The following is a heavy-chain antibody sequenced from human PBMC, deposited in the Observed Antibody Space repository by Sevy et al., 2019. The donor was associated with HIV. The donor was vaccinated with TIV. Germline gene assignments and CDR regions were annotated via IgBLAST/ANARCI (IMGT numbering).Heavy chain of an antibody. CDR2: ISVSGGRT. Sequence: QLGGSLRLSCAASGFTFTSYTMSWVRQAPGKGLEWVSDISVSGGRTYYSDSVKGRFTISRDNSKNTLYLQMSSLRAEDTAVYYCAKRDYSDFDSPPIFYFWGRGTLVTVSS. CDR3: AKRDYSDFDSPPIFYF. CDR1: GFTFTSYT. V-gene: IGHV3-23*01. D-gene: IGHD4-17*01. J-gene: IGHJ4*02.